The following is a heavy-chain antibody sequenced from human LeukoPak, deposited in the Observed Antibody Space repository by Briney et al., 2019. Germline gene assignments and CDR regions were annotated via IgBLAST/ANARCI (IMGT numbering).Heavy chain of an antibody. CDR2: ISAYNGNT. Sequence: ASVKVSCKASGYTFTSYGIGWVRQAPGQGLEWMGWISAYNGNTNYAQKLQGRVTMTTDTSTSTAYMELRSLRSGDTAVYYCARGGGDIVVVPAAWVNWFDPWGQGTLVTVSS. CDR3: ARGGGDIVVVPAAWVNWFDP. V-gene: IGHV1-18*01. J-gene: IGHJ5*02. D-gene: IGHD2-2*01. CDR1: GYTFTSYG.